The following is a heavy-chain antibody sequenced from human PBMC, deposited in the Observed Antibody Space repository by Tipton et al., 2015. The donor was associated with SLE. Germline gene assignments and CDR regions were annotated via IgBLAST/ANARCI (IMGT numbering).Heavy chain of an antibody. CDR1: GGSISSDTFY. CDR3: ARSSSGWYKGAMDV. CDR2: IYYSGST. Sequence: TLSLTYIVSGGSISSDTFYWGWIRQPPGKGLEWIGTIYYSGSTSYNPSLKSRVTISIDTSNDHFSLRLSSVTAADTAIYYCARSSSGWYKGAMDVWGKGTTVIVSS. V-gene: IGHV4-39*07. D-gene: IGHD6-19*01. J-gene: IGHJ6*03.